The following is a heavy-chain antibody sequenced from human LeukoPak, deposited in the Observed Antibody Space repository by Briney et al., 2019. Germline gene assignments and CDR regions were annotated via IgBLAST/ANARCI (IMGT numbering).Heavy chain of an antibody. CDR1: GFTVNSNY. Sequence: GRSLRLSCAASGFTVNSNYMSWVRQAPGKGLEWVSVVYSGDRTYYADSVKGRFTISRDDSTNTLYLLMNSLRAEDTAVYYCARGYPIDYWGQGTLVTVSS. CDR3: ARGYPIDY. V-gene: IGHV3-66*01. CDR2: VYSGDRT. D-gene: IGHD1-26*01. J-gene: IGHJ4*02.